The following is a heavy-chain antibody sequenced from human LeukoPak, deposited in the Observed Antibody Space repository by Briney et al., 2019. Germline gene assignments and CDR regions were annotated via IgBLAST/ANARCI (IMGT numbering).Heavy chain of an antibody. CDR2: SYYIEST. CDR1: GGSINHYY. CDR3: ARDNQWLNAFDI. Sequence: SETLSLTCTVSGGSINHYYWSWIRQPPGKGLEWIGYSYYIESTNYNPSLKCRVTISVDTSRNRFSLKLSSVTAADTAMYYCARDNQWLNAFDIWGQGTLVTVSS. J-gene: IGHJ3*02. V-gene: IGHV4-59*01. D-gene: IGHD3-22*01.